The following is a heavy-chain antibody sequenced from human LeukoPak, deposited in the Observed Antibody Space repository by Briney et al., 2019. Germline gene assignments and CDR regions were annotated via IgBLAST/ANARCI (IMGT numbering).Heavy chain of an antibody. V-gene: IGHV3-30*18. D-gene: IGHD3-10*01. CDR1: GFTFSSYG. CDR3: AKDTLRGEAFDY. Sequence: GRSLRLSCAASGFTFSSYGMHGVRQAPGKGLEGGAVISYDGSNKYYADSVKGRFTISRDNSKNTLYLQMNSLRAEDTAVYYCAKDTLRGEAFDYWGQGTLVTVSS. J-gene: IGHJ4*02. CDR2: ISYDGSNK.